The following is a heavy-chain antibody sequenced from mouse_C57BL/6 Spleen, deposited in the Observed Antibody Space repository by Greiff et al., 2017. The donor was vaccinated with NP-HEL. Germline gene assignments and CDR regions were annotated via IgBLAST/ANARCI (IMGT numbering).Heavy chain of an antibody. CDR1: GYTFTSYW. D-gene: IGHD2-1*01. CDR2: IDPSDSYT. V-gene: IGHV1-59*01. Sequence: QVQLQQPGAELVRPGTSVKLSCKASGYTFTSYWMHWVKQRPGQGLEWIGVIDPSDSYTNYNQKFKGKATLTVDTSSSTAYMQISSLTSEDSAVYYCARGDGNYEVDYWGQGTTLTVSS. J-gene: IGHJ2*01. CDR3: ARGDGNYEVDY.